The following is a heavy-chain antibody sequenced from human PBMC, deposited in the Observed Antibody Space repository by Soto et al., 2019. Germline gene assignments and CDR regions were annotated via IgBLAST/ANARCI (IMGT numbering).Heavy chain of an antibody. V-gene: IGHV4-59*01. Sequence: SETLSLTCTVSGGSISSYYWSWIRQPPGKGLEWIGYIYYSGSTNYNPSLKSRVTISVDTSKNQFSLKLSSVTAADTAVYYCARDLVAYLGSPVSGGDYYYYMDVWGKGTTVTVSS. CDR1: GGSISSYY. CDR3: ARDLVAYLGSPVSGGDYYYYMDV. D-gene: IGHD5-12*01. CDR2: IYYSGST. J-gene: IGHJ6*03.